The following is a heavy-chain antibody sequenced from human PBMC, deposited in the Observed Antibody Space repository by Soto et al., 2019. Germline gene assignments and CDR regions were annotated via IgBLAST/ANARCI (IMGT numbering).Heavy chain of an antibody. V-gene: IGHV4-39*01. J-gene: IGHJ3*02. CDR2: VYYSGST. D-gene: IGHD2-15*01. CDR1: GDSIRSSGFY. Sequence: SETLSLTCAVSGDSIRSSGFYWGWIRQTPGKRLECIGSVYYSGSTYKNPALKSRVMMSVDTSKNQFSLRLSSVTAADTALYYFARPAMVAPPDSFQICRQGITDTVSS. CDR3: ARPAMVAPPDSFQI.